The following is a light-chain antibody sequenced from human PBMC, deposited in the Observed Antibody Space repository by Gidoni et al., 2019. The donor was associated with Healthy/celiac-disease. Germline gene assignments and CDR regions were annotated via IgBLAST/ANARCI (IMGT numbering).Light chain of an antibody. CDR1: QSVSSSY. J-gene: IGKJ1*01. CDR3: QQYGSSPWT. Sequence: EIVLTQSPGTLSLSPGERATLSCRASQSVSSSYLAWYQQKPGQAPRLLLYGASSRATGIPDRFSGSGSGTDFTLTISRLEPEDFAVYYCQQYGSSPWTFXXXTKVEIK. CDR2: GAS. V-gene: IGKV3-20*01.